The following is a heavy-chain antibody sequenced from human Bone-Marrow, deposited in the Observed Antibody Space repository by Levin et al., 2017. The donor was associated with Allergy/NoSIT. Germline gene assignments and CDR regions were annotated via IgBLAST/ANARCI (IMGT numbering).Heavy chain of an antibody. CDR2: IIPIFGTA. J-gene: IGHJ4*02. CDR1: GGTFSSYA. D-gene: IGHD1-26*01. Sequence: PGESLKISCKASGGTFSSYAISWVRQAPGQGLEWMGGIIPIFGTANYAQKFQGRVTITADKSTSTAYMELSSLRSEDTAVYYCARSMKSGAIAYWGQGTLVTVSS. V-gene: IGHV1-69*06. CDR3: ARSMKSGAIAY.